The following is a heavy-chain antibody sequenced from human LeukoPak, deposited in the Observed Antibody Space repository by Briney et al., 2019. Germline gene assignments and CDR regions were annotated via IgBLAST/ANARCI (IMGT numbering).Heavy chain of an antibody. CDR3: ARRPTRRVLFGVVLYGMDV. Sequence: ASVKVSCKASGYTFTSYDINWVRQATGQGLEWMGWMNPNSGNTGYAQKFQGRVTMTRNTSISTAYMELSSLRSEDTAVYYCARRPTRRVLFGVVLYGMDVWGQGTTVTVSS. V-gene: IGHV1-8*01. CDR2: MNPNSGNT. J-gene: IGHJ6*02. D-gene: IGHD3-3*01. CDR1: GYTFTSYD.